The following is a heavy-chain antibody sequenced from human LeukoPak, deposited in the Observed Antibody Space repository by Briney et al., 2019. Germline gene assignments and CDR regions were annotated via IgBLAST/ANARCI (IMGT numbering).Heavy chain of an antibody. J-gene: IGHJ4*02. CDR3: ARLILTRLPTVTSDY. CDR2: INHSGST. D-gene: IGHD4-17*01. CDR1: GGSFSGYY. V-gene: IGHV4-34*01. Sequence: PSETLSLTYAVYGGSFSGYYWSWIRQPPGKGLEWIGEINHSGSTNYNPSLKSRVTISVDTSKNQFSLKLSSVTAADTAVYYCARLILTRLPTVTSDYWGQGTLVTVSS.